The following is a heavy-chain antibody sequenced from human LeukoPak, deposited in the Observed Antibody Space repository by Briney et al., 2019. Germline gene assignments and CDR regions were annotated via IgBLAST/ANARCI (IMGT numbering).Heavy chain of an antibody. J-gene: IGHJ3*02. D-gene: IGHD2-21*02. Sequence: GGSLRLSCAASGFTFSSYGMHWVRQAPGKGLEWVAFIRYDGSNKYYADSVKGRFTISRDNSKNTLYLQMNSLRAEDTAVYYCARGGEVVTAPGAFDIWGQGTMVTVSS. CDR2: IRYDGSNK. CDR3: ARGGEVVTAPGAFDI. V-gene: IGHV3-30*02. CDR1: GFTFSSYG.